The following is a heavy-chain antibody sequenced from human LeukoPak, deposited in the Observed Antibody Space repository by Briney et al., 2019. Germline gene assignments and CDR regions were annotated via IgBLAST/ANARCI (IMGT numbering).Heavy chain of an antibody. V-gene: IGHV4-34*01. J-gene: IGHJ6*02. Sequence: SETLSLTCVVYGGSFSGYYWSWIRQPPGKGLEWIGEINHSGSTNYNPSLKSRVTISVDTSKNQFSLKLSSVTAADTAVYYCARRFSHMDVWGQGTTVTVSS. CDR1: GGSFSGYY. CDR3: ARRFSHMDV. CDR2: INHSGST.